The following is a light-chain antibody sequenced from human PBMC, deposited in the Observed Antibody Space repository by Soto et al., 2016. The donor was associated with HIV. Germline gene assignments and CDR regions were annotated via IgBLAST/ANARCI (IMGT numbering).Light chain of an antibody. Sequence: DIQMTQSPSTLSASVGDRVTITCRASQSISTWLAWYQQKPGKAPKLLIYKASTLETGVPSRFSGSASGTEFTLTISSLQPDDFATYYCQQYNSYPLTFGGGTKVGDQT. CDR1: QSISTW. CDR3: QQYNSYPLT. V-gene: IGKV1-5*03. CDR2: KAS. J-gene: IGKJ4*01.